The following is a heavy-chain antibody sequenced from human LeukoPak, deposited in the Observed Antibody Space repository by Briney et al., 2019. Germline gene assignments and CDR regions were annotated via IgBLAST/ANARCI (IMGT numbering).Heavy chain of an antibody. Sequence: ASVKGSCKASGYTFTGYYMHWVRQAPGQGLEWMGIINPSGGSTSYAQKFQGRVTMTRDTSTRTVYMELSNLRSEDTAVYFCARDREVVTAMLWGTFDFWGQGTLVTVSS. J-gene: IGHJ4*02. D-gene: IGHD2-21*02. CDR1: GYTFTGYY. CDR3: ARDREVVTAMLWGTFDF. CDR2: INPSGGST. V-gene: IGHV1-46*01.